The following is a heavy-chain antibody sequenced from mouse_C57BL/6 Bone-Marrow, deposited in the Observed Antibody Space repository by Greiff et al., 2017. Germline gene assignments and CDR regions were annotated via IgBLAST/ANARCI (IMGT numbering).Heavy chain of an antibody. Sequence: QVQLQQSGPGLVAPSQSLSITCTVSGFSLTSYGVDWVRQSPGKGLEWLGVIWGVGSTNYNSALKSRLSISKDNSKSHVFLKMNSLQTDDTAMYYCARNWDSYAMDYWGQGTSVTVSS. V-gene: IGHV2-6*01. CDR3: ARNWDSYAMDY. D-gene: IGHD4-1*01. CDR2: IWGVGST. CDR1: GFSLTSYG. J-gene: IGHJ4*01.